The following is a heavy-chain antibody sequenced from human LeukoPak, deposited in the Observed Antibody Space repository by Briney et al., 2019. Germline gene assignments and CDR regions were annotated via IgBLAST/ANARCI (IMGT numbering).Heavy chain of an antibody. D-gene: IGHD6-13*01. CDR2: IYYSGST. V-gene: IGHV4-30-4*01. Sequence: PSETLSLTCTVSGGSISSGDYYWSWIRQPPGKGLEWIGYIYYSGSTYYNPSLKSRVTISVDTSKNQFSLKLSSVTAADTAVYYCARDGGDDSSSWYYWGQGTLVTVSS. CDR1: GGSISSGDYY. CDR3: ARDGGDDSSSWYY. J-gene: IGHJ4*02.